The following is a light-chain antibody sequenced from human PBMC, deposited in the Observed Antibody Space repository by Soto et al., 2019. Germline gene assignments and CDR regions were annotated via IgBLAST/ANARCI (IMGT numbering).Light chain of an antibody. Sequence: EIVMTQSPATLSLSPGERATLSCRASLSVSSNYVAWYQQKPGQAPRLLIYGASTRATGIPARFSGSGSGTEFTLTISSLQSEDFAVYYCQQYNNWPPVITFGQGTRLEIK. CDR1: LSVSSN. CDR2: GAS. V-gene: IGKV3-15*01. J-gene: IGKJ5*01. CDR3: QQYNNWPPVIT.